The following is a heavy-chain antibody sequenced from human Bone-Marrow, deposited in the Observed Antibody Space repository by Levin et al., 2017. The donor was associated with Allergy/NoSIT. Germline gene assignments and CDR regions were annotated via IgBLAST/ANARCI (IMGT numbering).Heavy chain of an antibody. CDR2: IRSKAYGGTT. CDR3: TRDLGDSSGWTGY. D-gene: IGHD6-19*01. V-gene: IGHV3-49*03. Sequence: SCTASGFTFGDYAMSWFRQAPGKGLEWVGFIRSKAYGGTTEYAASVKGRFTISRDDSKSIAYLQMNSLKTEDTAVYYCTRDLGDSSGWTGYWGQGTLVTVSS. CDR1: GFTFGDYA. J-gene: IGHJ4*02.